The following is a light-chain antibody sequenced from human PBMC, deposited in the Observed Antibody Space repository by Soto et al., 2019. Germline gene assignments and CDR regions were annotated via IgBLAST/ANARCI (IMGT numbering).Light chain of an antibody. CDR1: SSDVGGYNY. V-gene: IGLV2-14*01. Sequence: QSALTQPASVSGSPGQSITISCTGTSSDVGGYNYVSWYQQHPGKAPKLIIYDVTNRPSGVSTRFSGSKSGNTASLTISGLQAEDEANYYCSSFTSINTAIFGGGTQLTVL. CDR3: SSFTSINTAI. J-gene: IGLJ2*01. CDR2: DVT.